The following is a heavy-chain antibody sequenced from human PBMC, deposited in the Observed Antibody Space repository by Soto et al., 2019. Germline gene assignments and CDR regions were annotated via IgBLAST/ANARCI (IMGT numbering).Heavy chain of an antibody. CDR2: ISSSSSYI. D-gene: IGHD2-2*01. V-gene: IGHV3-21*01. CDR3: ARVVVVPAAMRSGYFDY. J-gene: IGHJ4*02. Sequence: GGSLRLSCAASGFTFSSYSMNWVHQAPGKGLEWVSSISSSSSYIYYADSVKGRFTIARDNAKNSLYLQMNSLRAEDTAVYYCARVVVVPAAMRSGYFDYWGQGTLVTVSS. CDR1: GFTFSSYS.